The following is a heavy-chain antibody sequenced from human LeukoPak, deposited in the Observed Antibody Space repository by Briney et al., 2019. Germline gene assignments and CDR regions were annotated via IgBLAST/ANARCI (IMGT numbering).Heavy chain of an antibody. Sequence: ASVTVSCKASGYSFSSYGISWVRQAPGQGLEWMGWISAYDGNTNYPQKLQGRVTITTDTSTTTVYMELRSLTSDDTAVYYCAKGCSSTNCYCFMDVWGKGTTVTVSS. D-gene: IGHD2-2*01. CDR3: AKGCSSTNCYCFMDV. J-gene: IGHJ6*03. CDR2: ISAYDGNT. CDR1: GYSFSSYG. V-gene: IGHV1-18*01.